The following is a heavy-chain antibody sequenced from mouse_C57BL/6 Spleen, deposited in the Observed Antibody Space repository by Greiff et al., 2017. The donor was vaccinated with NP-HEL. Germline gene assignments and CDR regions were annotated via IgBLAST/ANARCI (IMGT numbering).Heavy chain of an antibody. CDR3: ARSVITTAGGYFDY. CDR2: IYPGDGDT. D-gene: IGHD1-1*01. J-gene: IGHJ2*01. V-gene: IGHV1-82*01. CDR1: GYAFSSSW. Sequence: VKLQQSGPELVKPGASVKISCKASGYAFSSSWMNWVKQRPGKGLEWIGRIYPGDGDTNYNGKFKGKATLTADKSSSTAYMQLSSLTSEDSAVYFCARSVITTAGGYFDYWGQGTTLTVSS.